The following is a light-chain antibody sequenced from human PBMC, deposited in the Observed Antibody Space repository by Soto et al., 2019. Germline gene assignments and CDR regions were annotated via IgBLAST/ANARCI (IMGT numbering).Light chain of an antibody. CDR3: HSYTSSDTYV. Sequence: QSALTQPASVSGSPGQSITISCTGTSSDVGGYKSVSWYQQHPGKAPKLLIYEVSNRPSGISNRFSGSKSGNTASLTISGLHADDEDDYYCHSYTSSDTYVFGVGTKLTVL. CDR1: SSDVGGYKS. V-gene: IGLV2-14*01. CDR2: EVS. J-gene: IGLJ1*01.